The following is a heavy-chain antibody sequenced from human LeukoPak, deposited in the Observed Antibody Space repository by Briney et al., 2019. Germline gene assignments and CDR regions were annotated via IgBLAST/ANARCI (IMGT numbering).Heavy chain of an antibody. CDR3: ARGYCSGDCFTLFDY. CDR2: INPNSGGT. CDR1: GYMFTGYC. J-gene: IGHJ4*02. Sequence: ASVKVSCKASGYMFTGYCMHWVRQAPGQGLEWMGWINPNSGGTNYAQKFQGRVTMTRDTSISTAYMELSSLRSDDTAVYYCARGYCSGDCFTLFDYWGQGTLVTVSS. V-gene: IGHV1-2*02. D-gene: IGHD2-21*02.